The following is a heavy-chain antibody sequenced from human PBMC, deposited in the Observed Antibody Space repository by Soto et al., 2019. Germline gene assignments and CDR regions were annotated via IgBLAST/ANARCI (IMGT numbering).Heavy chain of an antibody. CDR1: GFTFSSYA. CDR2: ISYDGSNK. Sequence: QVQLVESGGGVVQPGRSLRLSCAASGFTFSSYAMHWVRQAPGKGLAWVAVISYDGSNKYYADSVKGRFTISGDNSKNTLYLQMHSLRAEDTAVYYCAGVPPEDWNDTLHDYWGQGNLVTVSS. V-gene: IGHV3-30-3*01. J-gene: IGHJ4*02. CDR3: AGVPPEDWNDTLHDY. D-gene: IGHD1-1*01.